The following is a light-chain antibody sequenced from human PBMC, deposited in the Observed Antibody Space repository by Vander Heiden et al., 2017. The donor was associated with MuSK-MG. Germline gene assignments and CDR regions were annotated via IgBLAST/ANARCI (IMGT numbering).Light chain of an antibody. CDR2: ANN. CDR3: QSYDSSLSGSV. J-gene: IGLJ3*02. V-gene: IGLV1-40*01. CDR1: GSNIGAGYD. Sequence: QSVLTPPPSVSGAPGQRVTISCTGSGSNIGAGYDVHWYQQLPGTAPKLLIYANNNRPSGVPDRFSGSKSGTSASLAITGLQAEDESDYYCQSYDSSLSGSVFGGGTKLTVL.